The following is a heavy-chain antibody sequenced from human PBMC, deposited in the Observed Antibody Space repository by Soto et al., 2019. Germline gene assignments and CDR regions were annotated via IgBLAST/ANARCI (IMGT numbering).Heavy chain of an antibody. CDR2: TTARYGSA. CDR1: GGTFSIDC. D-gene: IGHD3-16*01. J-gene: IGHJ6*01. CDR3: ARDKDSDNYVCARSGRTFGMD. V-gene: IGHV1-69*06. Sequence: GYSVQVSCTSSGGTFSIDCNSWARQAPGHGLEWVGGTTARYGSANYAQKFHGRVTITADRSTSTVYMELSRWTSEDTDTYYYARDKDSDNYVCARSGRTFGMD.